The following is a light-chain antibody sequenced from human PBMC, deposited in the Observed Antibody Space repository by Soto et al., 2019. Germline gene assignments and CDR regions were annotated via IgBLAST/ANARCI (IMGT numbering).Light chain of an antibody. CDR3: QQYNNWPRT. V-gene: IGKV3-15*01. CDR1: QSVSSN. CDR2: GAS. J-gene: IGKJ1*01. Sequence: EIVMTQSPATLSVSPGERATLSCRASQSVSSNLAWYQQKPGQAPRLLIYGASTRATGIPARFSGSGSGTESTLTSSGLQSEDFAVYYCQQYNNWPRTFGQGTKVEIK.